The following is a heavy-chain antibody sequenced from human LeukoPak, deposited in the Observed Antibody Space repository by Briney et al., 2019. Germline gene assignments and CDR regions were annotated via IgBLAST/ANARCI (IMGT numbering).Heavy chain of an antibody. CDR3: ARESSSSADY. D-gene: IGHD6-6*01. Sequence: GGSLRLSCAASGFTFSSYSMNWVRQAPGKGLEWDSYISSSSSTIYYADSVKGRFTISRDNAKNSLYLQMNSLRAEDTAVYYCARESSSSADYWGQGTLVTVAS. CDR2: ISSSSSTI. V-gene: IGHV3-48*01. CDR1: GFTFSSYS. J-gene: IGHJ4*02.